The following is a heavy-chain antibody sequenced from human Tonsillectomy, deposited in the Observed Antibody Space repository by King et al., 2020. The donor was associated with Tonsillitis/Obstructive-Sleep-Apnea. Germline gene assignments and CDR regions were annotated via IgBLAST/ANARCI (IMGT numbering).Heavy chain of an antibody. J-gene: IGHJ4*02. CDR2: IYWDDDK. CDR1: GFSLSTSGVG. Sequence: TLKESGPTLVKPTQTLTLTCTFSGFSLSTSGVGVGWIRQPPGKALEWLALIYWDDDKRYSPSLKSRLTITKDTSKNQVVLTMTNMDPVDTATYYCANRRPLRFLEWLLPGDYFDYWGQGTLVTVSS. D-gene: IGHD3-3*01. CDR3: ANRRPLRFLEWLLPGDYFDY. V-gene: IGHV2-5*02.